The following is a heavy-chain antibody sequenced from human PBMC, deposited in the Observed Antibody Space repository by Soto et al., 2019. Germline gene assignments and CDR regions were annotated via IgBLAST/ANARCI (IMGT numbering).Heavy chain of an antibody. CDR2: INHSGST. J-gene: IGHJ4*02. D-gene: IGHD3-10*01. CDR3: ARGAGFGELLPFDY. CDR1: GGSFSCYY. V-gene: IGHV4-34*01. Sequence: SETLSLTCAVYGGSFSCYYWSWIRQPPGKGLEWIGEINHSGSTNYNPSLKSRVTISVDTSKNQFSLKLSSVTAADTAVYYCARGAGFGELLPFDYWGQGTLVTVSS.